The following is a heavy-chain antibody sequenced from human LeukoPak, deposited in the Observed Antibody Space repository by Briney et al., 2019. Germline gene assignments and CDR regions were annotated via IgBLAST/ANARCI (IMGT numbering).Heavy chain of an antibody. J-gene: IGHJ4*02. CDR1: RFTFSSYA. CDR2: ISYDGSNK. Sequence: GGSLRLSCAASRFTFSSYAMHWVRQAPGKGLEWVAVISYDGSNKYYADPVKGRFTISRDNSKNTLYLQMNSLRAEDTAVYYCAREVTMIVVVTVYYFDYWGQGTLVTVSS. V-gene: IGHV3-30*04. CDR3: AREVTMIVVVTVYYFDY. D-gene: IGHD3-22*01.